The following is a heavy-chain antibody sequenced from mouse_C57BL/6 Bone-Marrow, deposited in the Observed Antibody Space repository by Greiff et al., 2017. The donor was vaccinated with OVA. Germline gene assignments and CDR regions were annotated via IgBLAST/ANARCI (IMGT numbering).Heavy chain of an antibody. Sequence: EVKLVESGPALVKPSQTVSLTCTVTGYSITNGNHWWNWIRQVSGSKLEWIGYISSSGSTDSNPFIKSRTSITIDTSKNQLFLQSNSVTTEDIATYYCARGLYYFDYWGQGTTLTVSS. J-gene: IGHJ2*01. CDR1: GYSITNGNHW. CDR2: ISSSGST. CDR3: ARGLYYFDY. V-gene: IGHV3-4*01.